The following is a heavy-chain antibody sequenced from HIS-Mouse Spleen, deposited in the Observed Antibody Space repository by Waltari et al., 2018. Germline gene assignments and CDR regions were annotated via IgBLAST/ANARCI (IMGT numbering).Heavy chain of an antibody. D-gene: IGHD1-26*01. CDR2: ISYDGSNK. CDR1: GCPVSSYG. J-gene: IGHJ4*02. V-gene: IGHV3-30*18. CDR3: AKDRGSQFDY. Sequence: QVQLVESGGGVVQPGRSLRPSCAASGCPVSSYGMHGVRQAPGKGLEWVAVISYDGSNKYYADSVKGRFTISRDNSKNTLYLQMNSLRAEDTAVYYCAKDRGSQFDYWGQGTLVTVSS.